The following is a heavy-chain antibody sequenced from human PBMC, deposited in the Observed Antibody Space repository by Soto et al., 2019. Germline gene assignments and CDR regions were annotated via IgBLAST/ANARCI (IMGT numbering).Heavy chain of an antibody. CDR1: GYTLTELS. J-gene: IGHJ5*02. CDR2: FDPEDGET. Sequence: QVQLVQSGAEVKKPGASVKVSCKVSGYTLTELSMHWVRQAPGKGLEWMGGFDPEDGETIYAQKFQGRVTMTKDTSTDTAYMELSSLRSDDTAVYYCATGVLGYGRYSPRNWFDPWGQGTLVTVSS. V-gene: IGHV1-24*01. D-gene: IGHD1-26*01. CDR3: ATGVLGYGRYSPRNWFDP.